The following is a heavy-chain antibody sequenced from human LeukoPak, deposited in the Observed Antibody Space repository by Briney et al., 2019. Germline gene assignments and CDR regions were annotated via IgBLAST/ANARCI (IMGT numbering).Heavy chain of an antibody. CDR1: GYTFTSYY. D-gene: IGHD3-3*01. Sequence: ASVKVSCKASGYTFTSYYMHWVRQAPGQGLEWMGIINPSGGSTSYAQKFQGRVTMTRDMSTSTVYMVLSSLRSEDTAVYYCARDQLDYDFWSGYHDDAFDIWGQGTMVTVSS. CDR2: INPSGGST. V-gene: IGHV1-46*01. CDR3: ARDQLDYDFWSGYHDDAFDI. J-gene: IGHJ3*02.